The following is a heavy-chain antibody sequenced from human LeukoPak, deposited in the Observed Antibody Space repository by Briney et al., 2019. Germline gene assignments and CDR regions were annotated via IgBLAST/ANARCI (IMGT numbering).Heavy chain of an antibody. J-gene: IGHJ6*03. Sequence: ASVKVSCKASGYTFTSYGISWVRQAPGQGLEWMGWISAYNGNTNYAQKLQGRVTMTTDTSTSTAYMELRSLRSDDTAVYYCAREQRAYYYYYMDVWGKGTTVTVSS. CDR2: ISAYNGNT. CDR3: AREQRAYYYYYMDV. V-gene: IGHV1-18*01. CDR1: GYTFTSYG.